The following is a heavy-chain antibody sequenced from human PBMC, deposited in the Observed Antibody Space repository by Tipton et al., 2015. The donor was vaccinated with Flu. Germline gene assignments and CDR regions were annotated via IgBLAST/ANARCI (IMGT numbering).Heavy chain of an antibody. Sequence: ESLRLSCAVYGGSFSGYYWSWIRQPPGKGLEWIGEINHSGSTNYNPSLKSRVTISGDTSKNQFSLKLSSVTAADTAVYYCATHCVGVCSHAFDIWGQGTMVTVSS. CDR3: ATHCVGVCSHAFDI. CDR2: INHSGST. CDR1: GGSFSGYY. J-gene: IGHJ3*02. V-gene: IGHV4-34*01. D-gene: IGHD2-21*02.